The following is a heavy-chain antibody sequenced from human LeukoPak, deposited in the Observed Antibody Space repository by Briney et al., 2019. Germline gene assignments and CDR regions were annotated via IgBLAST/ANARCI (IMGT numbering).Heavy chain of an antibody. CDR2: IRSKAYGGTT. J-gene: IGHJ4*02. V-gene: IGHV3-49*04. CDR1: GFTFSSYE. D-gene: IGHD1-26*01. Sequence: GGSLRLSCAASGFTFSSYEMNWVRQAPGKGLEWVGFIRSKAYGGTTEYAASVKGRFTISRDDSKSIAYLQMNSLKTEDTAVYYCTRGRRATHDYWGQGTLVTVSS. CDR3: TRGRRATHDY.